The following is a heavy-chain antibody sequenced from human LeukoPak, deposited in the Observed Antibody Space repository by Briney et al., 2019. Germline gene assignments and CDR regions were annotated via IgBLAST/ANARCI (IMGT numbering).Heavy chain of an antibody. Sequence: SETLSLTCAVYGGSFSGYYWSWLRQPPGKGLEWIGEINHSGSTNYNPSLKSRVTISVDTSKNQFSLKLSSVTAADTAVYYCARIKAVAGTGVYLFDYWGQGTLVTVSS. D-gene: IGHD6-19*01. CDR1: GGSFSGYY. V-gene: IGHV4-34*01. J-gene: IGHJ4*02. CDR2: INHSGST. CDR3: ARIKAVAGTGVYLFDY.